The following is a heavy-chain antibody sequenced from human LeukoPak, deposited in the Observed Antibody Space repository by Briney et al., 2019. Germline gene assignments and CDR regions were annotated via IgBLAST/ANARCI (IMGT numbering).Heavy chain of an antibody. Sequence: PGGSLRLSCAASGFTFSSYWMSWVRQAPGKGLEWVANIKQDGSEKYYVDSVKGRFTISRDNAKNSLYLQMNSLRAEDTAVYYCARDFRAREWSSGWEALHDAFDIWGQGTMVTVSS. D-gene: IGHD3-22*01. CDR1: GFTFSSYW. CDR3: ARDFRAREWSSGWEALHDAFDI. V-gene: IGHV3-7*01. J-gene: IGHJ3*02. CDR2: IKQDGSEK.